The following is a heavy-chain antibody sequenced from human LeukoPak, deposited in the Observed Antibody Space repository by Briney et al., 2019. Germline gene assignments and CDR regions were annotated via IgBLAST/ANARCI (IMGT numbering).Heavy chain of an antibody. D-gene: IGHD2-21*02. Sequence: PSGTLSLTCTVSGGSINNYYWSWIRQPPGKGLEWIGYMHYSGSTSPNPSLRSRVTLSLDTSNNRFYLNLFSVTAADTAVYYCAREEDGVTDDAFDIWGLGALVAVSS. CDR3: AREEDGVTDDAFDI. V-gene: IGHV4-59*01. J-gene: IGHJ3*02. CDR2: MHYSGST. CDR1: GGSINNYY.